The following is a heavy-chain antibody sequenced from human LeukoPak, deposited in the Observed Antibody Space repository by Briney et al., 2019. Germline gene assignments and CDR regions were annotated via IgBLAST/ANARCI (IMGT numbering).Heavy chain of an antibody. CDR1: GYTFITYG. CDR2: MNPNSGNT. CDR3: ARGRPKYTGITMIVVAIKGVYYFDY. Sequence: ASVRVSCKASGYTFITYGINWVRQATGQGLEWMGWMNPNSGNTGYAQKFQGRVTMTRNTSISTAYMELSSLRSEDTAVYYCARGRPKYTGITMIVVAIKGVYYFDYWGQGTLVTVSS. V-gene: IGHV1-8*02. D-gene: IGHD3-22*01. J-gene: IGHJ4*02.